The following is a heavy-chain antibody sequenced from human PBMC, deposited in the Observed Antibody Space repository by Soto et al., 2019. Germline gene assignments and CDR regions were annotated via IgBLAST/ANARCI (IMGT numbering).Heavy chain of an antibody. V-gene: IGHV4-59*08. D-gene: IGHD3-10*01. CDR2: IYYSGST. J-gene: IGHJ4*02. Sequence: PSETLSLTCTVSGGSISSYYWSWIRQPPGKGLEWVGYIYYSGSTNYNPSLKSRLTISLDTSKSQLSLKLSSVAAADTAIYYCARVPSGDYVDYWGQGTLVTVSS. CDR3: ARVPSGDYVDY. CDR1: GGSISSYY.